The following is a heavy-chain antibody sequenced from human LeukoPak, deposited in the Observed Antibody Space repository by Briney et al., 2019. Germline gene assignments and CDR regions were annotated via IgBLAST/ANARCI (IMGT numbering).Heavy chain of an antibody. J-gene: IGHJ4*02. CDR1: GGSFSGYY. D-gene: IGHD2-2*01. V-gene: IGHV4-34*01. Sequence: SETLSLTCAVYGGSFSGYYWSWIRQPPGKGLEWIGEINHSGSTNYNPSLKSRVTISVDTSKNQFSLKLSSVTAADTAVYYCARLVVVPAAMVGPRFDYWGQGTLVTVSS. CDR2: INHSGST. CDR3: ARLVVVPAAMVGPRFDY.